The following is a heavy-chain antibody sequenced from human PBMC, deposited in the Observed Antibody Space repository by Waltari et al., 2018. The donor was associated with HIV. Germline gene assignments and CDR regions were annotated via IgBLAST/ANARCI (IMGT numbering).Heavy chain of an antibody. CDR2: IKSKTDGWTT. Sequence: EVQLVESGGGLVKPGGSLRLSCAASGFTVSYAWLTWVGRAPGKGLEWVGRIKSKTDGWTTDYAAPVNGRFTISRDDSKNTLYLQMNSLKTEDTAVYYCTTVGFQVWGSYRYGYYFDYWGQGTLVTVSS. D-gene: IGHD3-16*02. J-gene: IGHJ4*02. V-gene: IGHV3-15*01. CDR1: GFTVSYAW. CDR3: TTVGFQVWGSYRYGYYFDY.